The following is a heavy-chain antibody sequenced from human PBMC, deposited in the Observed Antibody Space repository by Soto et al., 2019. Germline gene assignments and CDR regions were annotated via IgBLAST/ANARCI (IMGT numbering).Heavy chain of an antibody. CDR1: GFTFSNAW. V-gene: IGHV3-15*01. J-gene: IGHJ4*02. CDR3: TTELSTVTTPFDY. CDR2: IKSKTDGGTT. Sequence: GGSLRLSCAASGFTFSNAWMSWVRQAPGKGLEWVGRIKSKTDGGTTDYAAPVKGRFTISRDDSKNTLYLQMNSLKTEDTAVYYCTTELSTVTTPFDYWGQGTLVTVSS. D-gene: IGHD4-17*01.